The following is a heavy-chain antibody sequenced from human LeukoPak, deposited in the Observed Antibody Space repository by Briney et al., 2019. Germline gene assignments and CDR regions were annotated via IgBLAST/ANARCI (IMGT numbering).Heavy chain of an antibody. CDR2: INHSGST. CDR3: ARVLWSGYYIIAYSDYYMDV. CDR1: GGYFSGYY. J-gene: IGHJ6*03. D-gene: IGHD3-3*01. V-gene: IGHV4-34*01. Sequence: SETLSLTCAVYGGYFSGYYWSWIRQPPGKGLEWIGEINHSGSTNYNPSLKSRVTISVDTSKNQISLKLSSVTAADTAVYYCARVLWSGYYIIAYSDYYMDVWGKGTAVTVSS.